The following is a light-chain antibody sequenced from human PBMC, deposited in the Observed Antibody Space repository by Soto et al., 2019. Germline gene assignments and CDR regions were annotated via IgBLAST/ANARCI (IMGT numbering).Light chain of an antibody. CDR3: QQYKHWPKT. J-gene: IGKJ1*01. CDR2: GAF. CDR1: QSVNDY. V-gene: IGKV3-15*01. Sequence: EVVMTQSPATLSVSPGERATLSCRASQSVNDYLAWYQQKPGQAPRLLIYGAFTRATGIPARFSGSGSGTEFTLTISGLQSEDFAVYYCQQYKHWPKTFGQGTKVEIK.